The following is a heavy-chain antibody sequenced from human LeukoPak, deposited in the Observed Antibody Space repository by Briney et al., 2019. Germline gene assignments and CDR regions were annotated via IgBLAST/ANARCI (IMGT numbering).Heavy chain of an antibody. V-gene: IGHV4-39*01. D-gene: IGHD3-22*01. CDR3: ARTRIYYYDSSGLDY. CDR2: IYYSGST. CDR1: GGSISRSSYY. Sequence: SETLSLTCTVSGGSISRSSYYWGWIRQPPGKGLEWIGSIYYSGSTYYNPSLKSRVTISVDTSKNQFSLKLSSVTAADTAVYYCARTRIYYYDSSGLDYWGQGTLVTVSS. J-gene: IGHJ4*02.